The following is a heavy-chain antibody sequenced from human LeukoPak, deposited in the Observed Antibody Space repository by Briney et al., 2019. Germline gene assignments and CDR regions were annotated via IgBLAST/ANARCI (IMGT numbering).Heavy chain of an antibody. J-gene: IGHJ4*02. D-gene: IGHD2-21*02. CDR2: INPNSGGT. CDR1: GYTFTGYY. V-gene: IGHV1-2*06. Sequence: ASVKVSCKASGYTFTGYYMHWVRQAPGQGLEWMGQINPNSGGTNYAQKFQGRVTMTRDTSISTAYMELSRLRSDDTAVYYCARDLYCGGDCYTDYWGQGTLVTVSS. CDR3: ARDLYCGGDCYTDY.